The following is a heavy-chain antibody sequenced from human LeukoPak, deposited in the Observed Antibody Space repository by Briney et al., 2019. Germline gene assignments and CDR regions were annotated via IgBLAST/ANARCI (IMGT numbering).Heavy chain of an antibody. CDR3: ARESGGNTPYYFDY. V-gene: IGHV3-30*01. CDR1: GFTFSSLA. J-gene: IGHJ4*02. CDR2: ISYEDGSNK. Sequence: PGGSLRLSCAASGFTFSSLALHWVRQAPGKGLEWVAVISYEDGSNKYYADSVKGRFTISRDNSKHTVYLQMNSLRTEDTAVYYCARESGGNTPYYFDYWGQGTLVTVSS. D-gene: IGHD2-2*02.